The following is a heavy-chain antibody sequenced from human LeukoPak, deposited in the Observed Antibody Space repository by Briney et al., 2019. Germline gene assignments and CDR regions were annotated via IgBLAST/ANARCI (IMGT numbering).Heavy chain of an antibody. CDR3: ANDDYYDSSGYYIPRAY. D-gene: IGHD3-22*01. J-gene: IGHJ4*02. CDR2: ISVSGGST. V-gene: IGHV3-23*01. Sequence: GGSLRLSCAASGFTFSSYAMSWVRQAPGKGLEWVSAISVSGGSTYYTDSVKGRFTISRDNSKNTLYLQMNSLRAEDTAVYYCANDDYYDSSGYYIPRAYWGQGTLVTVSS. CDR1: GFTFSSYA.